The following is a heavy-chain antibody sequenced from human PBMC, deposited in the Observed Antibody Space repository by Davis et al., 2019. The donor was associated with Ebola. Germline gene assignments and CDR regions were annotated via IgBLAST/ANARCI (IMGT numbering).Heavy chain of an antibody. D-gene: IGHD1-7*01. Sequence: MPSETLSLTCAISGASVSSNSAAWNCIRQSPSRGLEWLGRLYYRSKWYNDYAVSVKSRITINQDTSKNQFSLQLNSVTPEDTAVYYCARDWNYGYYYYGMDVWGQGTTVTVSS. CDR2: LYYRSKWYN. CDR1: GASVSSNSAA. V-gene: IGHV6-1*01. CDR3: ARDWNYGYYYYGMDV. J-gene: IGHJ6*02.